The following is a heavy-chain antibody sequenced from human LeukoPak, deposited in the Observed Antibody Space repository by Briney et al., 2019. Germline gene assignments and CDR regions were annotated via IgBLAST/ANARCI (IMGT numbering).Heavy chain of an antibody. Sequence: PGGSLRLSCAASGITFSSRWMHWVRQAPGKGLVWVSRINRDGNRTNYADSVKGRFTISRDNAKNTLYLQMNSLRAEDTGVYFCARHDMDVWGQGTTATVSS. CDR1: GITFSSRW. CDR3: ARHDMDV. V-gene: IGHV3-74*01. J-gene: IGHJ6*02. CDR2: INRDGNRT.